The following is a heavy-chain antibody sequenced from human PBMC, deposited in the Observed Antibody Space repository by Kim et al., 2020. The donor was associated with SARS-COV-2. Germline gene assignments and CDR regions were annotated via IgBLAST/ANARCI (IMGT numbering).Heavy chain of an antibody. J-gene: IGHJ6*02. V-gene: IGHV3-74*01. CDR2: INSDGSST. Sequence: GGSLRLSCAASGFTFSSYWMHWVRQAPGKGLVWVSRINSDGSSTSYADSVKGRFTISRDNAKNTLYLQMNSLRAEDTAVYYCARFIAVAPYYYGMDVWGQGTTVTVSS. CDR1: GFTFSSYW. D-gene: IGHD6-19*01. CDR3: ARFIAVAPYYYGMDV.